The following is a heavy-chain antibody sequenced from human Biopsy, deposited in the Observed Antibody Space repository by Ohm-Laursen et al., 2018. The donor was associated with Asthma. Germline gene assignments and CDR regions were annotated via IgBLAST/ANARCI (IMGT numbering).Heavy chain of an antibody. CDR2: ITGSGGFT. V-gene: IGHV3-23*01. CDR3: ARTFHFWSPYHAEHYQL. J-gene: IGHJ1*01. Sequence: GSLRLSCTASGFTFSNYVMSWVRQAPGKGLEWVSRITGSGGFTYYADSVKGRFTISRDKSDNTLYLQMNSLTAEDTAVYYCARTFHFWSPYHAEHYQLWGQGTLVTVPS. CDR1: GFTFSNYV. D-gene: IGHD3-3*02.